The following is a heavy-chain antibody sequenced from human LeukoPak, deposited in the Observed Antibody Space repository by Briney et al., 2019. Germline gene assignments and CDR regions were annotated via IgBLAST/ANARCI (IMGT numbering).Heavy chain of an antibody. V-gene: IGHV3-21*01. D-gene: IGHD6-13*01. CDR1: GGSISSYY. CDR2: IIFTGDYK. Sequence: ETLSLTCTVSGGSISSYYWSWIRQPPGKGLEWVASIIFTGDYKHYADSVKGRFSISRDGADNSLYLQMSSLRAGDTAVYFCARIGAAAAKGEFDYWGQGTLVTVSS. J-gene: IGHJ4*02. CDR3: ARIGAAAAKGEFDY.